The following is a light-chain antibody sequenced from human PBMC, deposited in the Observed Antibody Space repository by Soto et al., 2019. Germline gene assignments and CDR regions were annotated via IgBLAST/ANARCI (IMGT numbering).Light chain of an antibody. CDR2: DVD. J-gene: IGLJ2*01. CDR3: SSYTSTSTVV. Sequence: QSVLTQPASVSGSRGQSITISCTGTSSDVGGYNYVSWYQQHPGKAPKLMIYDVDNRPSGVSNRFSGSRSGNTASLTISGPQAEDAADYYCSSYTSTSTVVFGGGTKLTVL. CDR1: SSDVGGYNY. V-gene: IGLV2-14*01.